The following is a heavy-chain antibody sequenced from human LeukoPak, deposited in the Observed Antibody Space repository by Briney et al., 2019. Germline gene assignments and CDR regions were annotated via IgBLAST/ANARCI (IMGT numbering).Heavy chain of an antibody. D-gene: IGHD3-22*01. CDR3: ARGPRYDSRGYHFDY. CDR2: INPNRGGT. J-gene: IGHJ4*02. V-gene: IGHV1-2*06. Sequence: ASVKVSCKASGYTFTGYYMHWVRQAPGQGLEWMGRINPNRGGTNYAQKFQGRVTMTRDTSISTAYMELSRLRSDDTAVYYCARGPRYDSRGYHFDYWGQGTLVTVSS. CDR1: GYTFTGYY.